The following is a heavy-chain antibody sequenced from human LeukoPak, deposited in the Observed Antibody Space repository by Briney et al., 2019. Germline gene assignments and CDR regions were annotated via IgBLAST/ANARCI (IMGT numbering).Heavy chain of an antibody. CDR1: GFTFSSYS. J-gene: IGHJ1*01. Sequence: GGSLRLSCAASGFTFSSYSMNWVRQAPGKGLEWVSYISSSSSSIYYADSVKGRFTISRDNAKNLLYLQMNSLRAEDTAVYYCVRPLSSSGSNQIFQHWGQGTLVIVSS. CDR3: VRPLSSSGSNQIFQH. CDR2: ISSSSSSI. V-gene: IGHV3-48*01. D-gene: IGHD6-19*01.